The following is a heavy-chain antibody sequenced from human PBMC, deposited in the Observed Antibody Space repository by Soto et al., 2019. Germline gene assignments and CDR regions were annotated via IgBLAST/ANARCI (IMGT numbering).Heavy chain of an antibody. CDR1: GASTVSNYH. CDR3: ARSPYSYGFNL. J-gene: IGHJ1*01. Sequence: TRSLTCSVAGASTVSNYHWNWIRQPPGKGLEWIGYIFYSGSAFYNPSLQSRVTISVDTSNNQFSLKMKSVTAADTAVYYCARSPYSYGFNLWGQGTLVTVSS. V-gene: IGHV4-30-4*08. D-gene: IGHD5-18*01. CDR2: IFYSGSA.